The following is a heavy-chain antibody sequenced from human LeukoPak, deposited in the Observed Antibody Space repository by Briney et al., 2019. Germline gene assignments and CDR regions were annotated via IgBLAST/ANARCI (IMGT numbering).Heavy chain of an antibody. CDR3: ARGRLFPDHYYDSSGYYSSR. D-gene: IGHD3-22*01. CDR1: GGSISSGGHY. CDR2: IHHSGST. V-gene: IGHV4-30-2*01. J-gene: IGHJ4*02. Sequence: PSETLSLTCTVSGGSISSGGHYWSWIRQPPGKGLEWIGYIHHSGSTYYNPSLKSRVTISVDTSKNQFSLRLSSVTAADTAVYYCARGRLFPDHYYDSSGYYSSRWGQGTLVTVSS.